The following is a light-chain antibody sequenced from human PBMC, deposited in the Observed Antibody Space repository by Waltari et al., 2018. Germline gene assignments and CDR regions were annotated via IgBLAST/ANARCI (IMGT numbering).Light chain of an antibody. Sequence: SYVLTQPPSVSVAPGKTARIACGGNNIGAKSVHWYQERPGQAPVLIIYYESVRPSGIPERFSGSNSGNTATLTISRVEAGDEADYYCQVWDYDTAHLVFGGGTTLTVV. J-gene: IGLJ3*02. CDR1: NIGAKS. CDR2: YES. V-gene: IGLV3-21*04. CDR3: QVWDYDTAHLV.